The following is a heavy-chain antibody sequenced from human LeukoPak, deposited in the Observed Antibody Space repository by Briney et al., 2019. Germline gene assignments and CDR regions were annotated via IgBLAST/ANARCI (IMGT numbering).Heavy chain of an antibody. CDR3: ARSTSEYYYDSSLGY. Sequence: PSETLPLTCTVSGGSISSDEYCSWIRHYPGKGLEWIGHIYSTGITSYNPSLDSRVSISVDTSRNQFSLKMSSVTAADTAVYYCARSTSEYYYDSSLGYWGQGTLVTVSS. V-gene: IGHV4-31*03. CDR1: GGSISSDEY. CDR2: IYSTGIT. J-gene: IGHJ4*02. D-gene: IGHD3-22*01.